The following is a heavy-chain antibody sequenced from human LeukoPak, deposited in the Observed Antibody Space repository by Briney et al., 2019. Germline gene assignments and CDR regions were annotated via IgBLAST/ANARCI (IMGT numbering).Heavy chain of an antibody. CDR2: IKQDGSKK. V-gene: IGHV3-7*01. CDR1: GFPFSSYW. D-gene: IGHD3-9*01. Sequence: GGSLRLSCIASGFPFSSYWMTWVRQAPGKGPEWVANIKQDGSKKSYVDSVKGRFTISRDNAKNSLYLQMNSLRAEDTAVYYCARDLDGLIDYWGQGTLVTVSS. CDR3: ARDLDGLIDY. J-gene: IGHJ4*02.